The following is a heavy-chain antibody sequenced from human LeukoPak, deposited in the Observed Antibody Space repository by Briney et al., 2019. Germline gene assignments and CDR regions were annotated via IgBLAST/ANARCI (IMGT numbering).Heavy chain of an antibody. Sequence: WIRQPPGKGLEWIGYIYHSGSTYYNPSLKSRVTISVDRSKNQFSLKLSSVTAADTAVYYCARGEMATIMFDYWGQGTLVTVSS. CDR3: ARGEMATIMFDY. V-gene: IGHV4-30-2*01. J-gene: IGHJ4*02. CDR2: IYHSGST. D-gene: IGHD5-24*01.